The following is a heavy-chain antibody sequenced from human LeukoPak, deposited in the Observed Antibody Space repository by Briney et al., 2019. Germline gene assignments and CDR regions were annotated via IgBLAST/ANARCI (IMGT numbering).Heavy chain of an antibody. CDR2: INPSGGST. CDR1: GYTFTSYY. J-gene: IGHJ1*01. Sequence: ASVKVSCKASGYTFTSYYMHWVRQAPGQGLEWMGIINPSGGSTSHAQKFQGRVTMTRDTSTSTVYMELSSLRSEDTAVYYCARDSSEFRSLIFHWGQGTLVTVSS. V-gene: IGHV1-46*01. CDR3: ARDSSEFRSLIFH. D-gene: IGHD3-9*01.